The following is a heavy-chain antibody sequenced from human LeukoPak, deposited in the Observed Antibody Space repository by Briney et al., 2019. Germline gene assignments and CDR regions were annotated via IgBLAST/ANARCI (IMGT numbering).Heavy chain of an antibody. CDR1: GGSFSGYY. CDR2: INHSGST. V-gene: IGHV4-34*01. CDR3: ARTKSYTAMVTT. D-gene: IGHD5-18*01. J-gene: IGHJ5*02. Sequence: SETLTLTCAVYGGSFSGYYWSWIRQPPGKGLEWIGEINHSGSTNYNPSLKSRVTISVDTSKNQFSLKLSSVTAADTAVYYSARTKSYTAMVTTWGQGTLVTVSS.